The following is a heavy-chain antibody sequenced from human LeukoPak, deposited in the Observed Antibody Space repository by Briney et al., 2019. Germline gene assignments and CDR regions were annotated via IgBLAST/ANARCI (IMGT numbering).Heavy chain of an antibody. CDR1: GGSISSGGYY. D-gene: IGHD3-10*01. J-gene: IGHJ4*02. V-gene: IGHV4-31*03. CDR2: IYYSGST. Sequence: SETLSLTCTVSGGSISSGGYYWSWIRQHPGKGLEWIGYIYYSGSTYYNPSLKSRVTISVDTSKNQFSLKLNSVTAADTAVYYCARVSSDGAFDYWGQGTLVTVSS. CDR3: ARVSSDGAFDY.